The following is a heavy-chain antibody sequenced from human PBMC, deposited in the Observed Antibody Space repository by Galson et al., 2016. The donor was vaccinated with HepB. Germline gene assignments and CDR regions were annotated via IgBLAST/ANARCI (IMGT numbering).Heavy chain of an antibody. CDR2: ISSSSSYI. Sequence: SLRLSCAASGFTFNTYSMIWVRQAPGKGLDWVSSISSSSSYIYYADSVKGRFTISRDNAKDSLYLQMNSLRAEDTAVYYCARGPYYSSGYLERGCGFDYWGHGSLVTVSS. V-gene: IGHV3-21*01. CDR1: GFTFNTYS. CDR3: ARGPYYSSGYLERGCGFDY. D-gene: IGHD3-22*01. J-gene: IGHJ4*01.